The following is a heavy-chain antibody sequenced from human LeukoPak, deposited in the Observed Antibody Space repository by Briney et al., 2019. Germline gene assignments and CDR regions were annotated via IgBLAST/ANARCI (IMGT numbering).Heavy chain of an antibody. CDR3: ARGGLYGYDLFDY. CDR2: ISGSGRTM. CDR1: GFTFSSYE. D-gene: IGHD5-12*01. J-gene: IGHJ4*02. Sequence: PGGSLRLSCAASGFTFSSYEMNWVRQAPGKGLEWVSYISGSGRTMSYADSVKGRFTISRDNAKNSLYLQMNSLRVEDTAVYHCARGGLYGYDLFDYWGQGTLVTVST. V-gene: IGHV3-48*03.